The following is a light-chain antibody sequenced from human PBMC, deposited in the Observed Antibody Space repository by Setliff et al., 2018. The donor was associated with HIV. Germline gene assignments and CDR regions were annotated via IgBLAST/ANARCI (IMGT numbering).Light chain of an antibody. Sequence: QSVLTQPASVSGSPGQSITISCIGTSSDVGGYDFVSWYQQRPGKAPKLIIFDVSERPSGVSHRFSGSKSGNTASLTISGLQTEDEAEYSCSSYVDGHVIFGGGTKVTVL. CDR3: SSYVDGHVI. J-gene: IGLJ2*01. CDR2: DVS. CDR1: SSDVGGYDF. V-gene: IGLV2-14*03.